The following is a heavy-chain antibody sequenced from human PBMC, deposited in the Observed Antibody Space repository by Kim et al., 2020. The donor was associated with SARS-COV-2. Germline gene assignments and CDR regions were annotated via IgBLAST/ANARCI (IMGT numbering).Heavy chain of an antibody. V-gene: IGHV4-39*07. D-gene: IGHD3-10*01. CDR3: ARDRFMVRGVYGMDV. J-gene: IGHJ6*02. CDR1: GGSISSSSYY. Sequence: SETLSLTCTVSGGSISSSSYYWGWIRQPPGKGLEWIGSIYYSGSTYYNPSLKSRVTISVDTSKNQFSLKLSSVTAADTAVYYCARDRFMVRGVYGMDVWGQGTTVTVSS. CDR2: IYYSGST.